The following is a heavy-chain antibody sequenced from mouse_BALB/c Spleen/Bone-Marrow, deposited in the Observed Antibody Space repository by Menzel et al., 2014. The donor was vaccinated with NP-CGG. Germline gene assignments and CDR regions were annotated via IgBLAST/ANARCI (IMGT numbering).Heavy chain of an antibody. D-gene: IGHD1-1*02. J-gene: IGHJ1*01. Sequence: QVQLQQSGPGLVQPSQRLSITCTVSGFSLSSYGVHWVRQSPGKGLEWLGVIWRGGSTDYNAAFMSRLSITQDNSKSQVFFKMNSLQADDTAIYYCAKNGNWYFDVWGAGTTVTVSS. CDR1: GFSLSSYG. V-gene: IGHV2-5*01. CDR3: AKNGNWYFDV. CDR2: IWRGGST.